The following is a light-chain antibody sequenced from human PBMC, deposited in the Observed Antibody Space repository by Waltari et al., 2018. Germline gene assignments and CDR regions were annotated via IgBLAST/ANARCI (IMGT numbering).Light chain of an antibody. Sequence: QSALTQPRSVSWSPGQSVTISCTGTSSDVGGYNYVSWYQQHPGKAPKLLIYDVSTRPSGVPDRFSGSKSGNTASLTSSGLQAEDEADYYCCSYAGSYTVVFGGGTKLTVL. V-gene: IGLV2-11*01. J-gene: IGLJ2*01. CDR1: SSDVGGYNY. CDR3: CSYAGSYTVV. CDR2: DVS.